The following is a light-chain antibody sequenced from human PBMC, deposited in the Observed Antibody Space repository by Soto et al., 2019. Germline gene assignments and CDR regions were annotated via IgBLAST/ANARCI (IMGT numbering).Light chain of an antibody. V-gene: IGLV1-40*01. CDR2: GNS. CDR3: QSYDSSLSGLV. Sequence: QSVLTQPPSVSGAPGQRVTISCTGSSPNIGAGYDVHWYQQLPGTAPKLLIYGNSNRPSGVPDRFSGSKSGTSASRASTGLQAEDEADYYCQSYDSSLSGLVFGGGTKVTVL. CDR1: SPNIGAGYD. J-gene: IGLJ3*02.